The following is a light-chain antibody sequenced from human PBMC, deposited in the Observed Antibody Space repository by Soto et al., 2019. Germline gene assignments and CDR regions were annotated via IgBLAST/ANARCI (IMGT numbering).Light chain of an antibody. Sequence: ILFALAPATLACSPGRRATLSCRASQSISRYLAWYQHKPGQAPRLLIYNASSRASGIPARFSGSGSGTEFTLTISSLEPEDFAAYYCQQRSNWPGTFGQGTKVDIK. V-gene: IGKV3-11*01. CDR2: NAS. CDR3: QQRSNWPGT. CDR1: QSISRY. J-gene: IGKJ1*01.